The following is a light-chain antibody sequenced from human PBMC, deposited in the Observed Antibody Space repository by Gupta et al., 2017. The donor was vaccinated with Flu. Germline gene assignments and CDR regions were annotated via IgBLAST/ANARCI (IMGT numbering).Light chain of an antibody. Sequence: HLFLTQSPSASPSLGASVKLTCTLIWGHSSYSLPWHQPQPVTGPRYLRKLNSDCSHSKGDGIPDGFSGSSSGAEHYPTISSRQSEDEADDYCQTWGTGIDWVFGGGTKLTVL. CDR1: WGHSSYS. V-gene: IGLV4-69*01. CDR2: LNSDCSH. J-gene: IGLJ3*02. CDR3: QTWGTGIDWV.